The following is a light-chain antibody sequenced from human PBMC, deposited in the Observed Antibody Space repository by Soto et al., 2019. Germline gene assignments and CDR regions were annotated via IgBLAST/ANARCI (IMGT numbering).Light chain of an antibody. J-gene: IGKJ5*01. CDR2: GAS. V-gene: IGKV3-20*01. CDR1: QSVSSSY. Sequence: EIVLTQSPGTLSLSPGERATLSCRASQSVSSSYLAWYQQKPGQAPRLLIYGASSRATGIPDRFSGSGSGTDFTLTISRLEPEDFAVYYCQKYGSSPPITFGRGTRLEIK. CDR3: QKYGSSPPIT.